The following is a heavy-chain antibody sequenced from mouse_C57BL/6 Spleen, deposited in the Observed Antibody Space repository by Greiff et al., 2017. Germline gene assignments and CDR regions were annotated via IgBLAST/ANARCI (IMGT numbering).Heavy chain of an antibody. CDR3: ARIGDSSGYLAWFAY. CDR1: GYTFTSYW. Sequence: VQLQQPGAELVKPGASVKMSCKASGYTFTSYWITWVKQRPGQGLEWIGDIYPGSGSTNYNEKFKSKATLTVDTSSSTAYMQLSSLTSEDSAVYYCARIGDSSGYLAWFAYWGQGTLVTVSA. J-gene: IGHJ3*01. V-gene: IGHV1-55*01. CDR2: IYPGSGST. D-gene: IGHD3-2*02.